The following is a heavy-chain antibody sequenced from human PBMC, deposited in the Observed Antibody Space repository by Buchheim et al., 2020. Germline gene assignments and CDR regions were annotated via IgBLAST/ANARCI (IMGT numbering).Heavy chain of an antibody. CDR2: IHQRGST. V-gene: IGHV4-34*01. CDR3: ARGPGARRTLGY. J-gene: IGHJ4*02. Sequence: QVQLQQWGAGLLKPSETLSLTCAVYGGSFSDYYWNWIRQLPEKGLEWIGEIHQRGSTKYNPSLKSRATMSVDASTNQFSLSVTSVTAADTAVYYCARGPGARRTLGYWGQGTL. CDR1: GGSFSDYY. D-gene: IGHD1-14*01.